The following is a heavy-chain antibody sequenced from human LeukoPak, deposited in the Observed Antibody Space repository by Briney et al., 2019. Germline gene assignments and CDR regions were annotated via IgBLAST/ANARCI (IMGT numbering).Heavy chain of an antibody. J-gene: IGHJ4*02. CDR2: INSGATSE. CDR1: GFIFSNFE. CDR3: ARVICTGGSCFQNDY. V-gene: IGHV3-48*03. Sequence: QPGGSLRLSCTASGFIFSNFEMNWVRQSPGKGLQWVAYINSGATSEYYADSVKGRFTISRDNGKNSLYLQMNSLGVQDTAIYYCARVICTGGSCFQNDYWGQGTLVTVSS. D-gene: IGHD2-8*02.